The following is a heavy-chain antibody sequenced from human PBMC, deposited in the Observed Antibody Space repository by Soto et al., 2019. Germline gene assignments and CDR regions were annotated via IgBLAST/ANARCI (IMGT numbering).Heavy chain of an antibody. CDR2: INPNSGGT. Sequence: GASVKVSWKAAGYTFTVYYMHWVRQAPGQGLEWMGWINPNSGGTNYAQKFQGRVTMTRNTSISTAYMELSRLRSDDTAVYNSARNVPVGRANYYYYGMDVWGQGTTVTVSS. V-gene: IGHV1-2*02. CDR1: GYTFTVYY. CDR3: ARNVPVGRANYYYYGMDV. D-gene: IGHD2-15*01. J-gene: IGHJ6*02.